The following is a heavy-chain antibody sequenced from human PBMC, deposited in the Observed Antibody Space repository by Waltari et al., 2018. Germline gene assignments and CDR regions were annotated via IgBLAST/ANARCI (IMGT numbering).Heavy chain of an antibody. CDR2: IYWNDDK. CDR1: GFSLSTSGVG. Sequence: QITLKESGPTLVKPTQTLTLTCTFSGFSLSTSGVGVGWIRQPPGKALVWLALIYWNDDKRYSPSLKSRLTITKDTSKNQVVLTMTNMDPVDTATYYCAHRESITSGWIFQHWGQGTLVTVSS. J-gene: IGHJ1*01. V-gene: IGHV2-5*01. CDR3: AHRESITSGWIFQH. D-gene: IGHD6-19*01.